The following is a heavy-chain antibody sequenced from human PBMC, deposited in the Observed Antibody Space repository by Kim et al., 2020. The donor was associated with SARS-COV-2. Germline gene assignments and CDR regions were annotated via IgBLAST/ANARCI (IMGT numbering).Heavy chain of an antibody. CDR3: ARGDDSSGYYYGRYFDY. Sequence: ASVKVSCKASGYTFTSYGISWVRQAPGQGLEWMGWISAYNGNTNYAQKLQGRVTMTTDTSTSTAYMELRSLRSDDTAVYYCARGDDSSGYYYGRYFDYWGQGTLVTVSS. CDR1: GYTFTSYG. V-gene: IGHV1-18*01. D-gene: IGHD3-22*01. J-gene: IGHJ4*02. CDR2: ISAYNGNT.